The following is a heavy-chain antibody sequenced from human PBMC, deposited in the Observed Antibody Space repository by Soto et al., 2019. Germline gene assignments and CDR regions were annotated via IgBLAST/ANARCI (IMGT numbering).Heavy chain of an antibody. CDR1: GDSIRCGGYS. CDR3: ARGAPVVNDY. D-gene: IGHD3-22*01. Sequence: QLQLQESGSGLVKPSQTLSLTCAVSGDSIRCGGYSWSWSRQPPGKGLEWIGYIYHSGSTYYNPSLKSRVTISVDRSKNQFSLKLSSVTAADTAVYYCARGAPVVNDYWGQGTLVTVSS. J-gene: IGHJ4*02. V-gene: IGHV4-30-2*01. CDR2: IYHSGST.